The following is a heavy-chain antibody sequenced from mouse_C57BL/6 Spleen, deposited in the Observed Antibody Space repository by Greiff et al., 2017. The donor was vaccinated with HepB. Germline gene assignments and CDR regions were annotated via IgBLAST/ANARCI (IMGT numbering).Heavy chain of an antibody. V-gene: IGHV6-3*01. J-gene: IGHJ4*01. CDR3: TGDNYGNFYYAMDY. CDR2: IRLKSDNYAT. Sequence: EVKLVESGGGLVQPGGSMKLSCVASGFTFSNYWMNWVRQSPEKGLEWVAQIRLKSDNYATHYAESVKGRFTISRDDSKSSVYLQMNNLRAEDTGIYYCTGDNYGNFYYAMDYWGQGTSVTVSS. D-gene: IGHD2-1*01. CDR1: GFTFSNYW.